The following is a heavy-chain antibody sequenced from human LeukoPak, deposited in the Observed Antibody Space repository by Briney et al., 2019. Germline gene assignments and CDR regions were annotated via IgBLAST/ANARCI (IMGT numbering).Heavy chain of an antibody. CDR2: IYSGGGT. V-gene: IGHV3-66*02. J-gene: IGHJ4*02. CDR3: ARDSSSWYNFDY. Sequence: PGGSLRLXCAASGLTVSNNYMSWVRQAPGRGLEWVSIIYSGGGTFYADSVKGRFTISRDNSKNTLYLQMNSLRVEDTAVYYCARDSSSWYNFDYWGQGTLVTVSS. CDR1: GLTVSNNY. D-gene: IGHD6-13*01.